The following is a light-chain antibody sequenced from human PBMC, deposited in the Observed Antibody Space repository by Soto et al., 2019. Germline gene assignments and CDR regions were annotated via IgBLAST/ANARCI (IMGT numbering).Light chain of an antibody. Sequence: QSVLTQPASVSGSPGQSISISCTESSSDVGGYDFVSWYQQHPGKAPKLMIYEVSNRPSGVSNRFSGSKSGNTASLTISGLRAEDEADYYCTSYTSSSTLVFGGGTQLTVL. CDR1: SSDVGGYDF. J-gene: IGLJ2*01. CDR2: EVS. CDR3: TSYTSSSTLV. V-gene: IGLV2-14*01.